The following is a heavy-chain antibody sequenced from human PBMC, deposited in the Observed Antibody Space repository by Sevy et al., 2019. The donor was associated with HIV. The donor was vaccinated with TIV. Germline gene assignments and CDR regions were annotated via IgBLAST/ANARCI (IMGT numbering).Heavy chain of an antibody. CDR2: ISSSSSYI. Sequence: GGSLRLSCAASGFTFSSYSMNWVRQAPGKGLEWVSSISSSSSYIYYADSVKGRFTISRDNAKNSLYLQMNSLRAEDTEVNYRAKEKSGSVCYLDYWCHGTLVTVS. D-gene: IGHD6-19*01. J-gene: IGHJ4*01. CDR3: AKEKSGSVCYLDY. CDR1: GFTFSSYS. V-gene: IGHV3-21*01.